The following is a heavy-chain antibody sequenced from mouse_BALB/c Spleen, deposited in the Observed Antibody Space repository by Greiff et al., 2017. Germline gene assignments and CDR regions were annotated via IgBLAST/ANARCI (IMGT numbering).Heavy chain of an antibody. V-gene: IGHV3-6*02. J-gene: IGHJ3*01. D-gene: IGHD2-4*01. CDR2: ISYDGSN. CDR1: GYSITSGYY. CDR3: ARGMITSWFAY. Sequence: EVKVEESGPGLVKPSQSLSLTCSVTGYSITSGYYWNWIRQFPGNKLEWMSYISYDGSNNYNPSLKNRISITRDTSKNQFFLKLNSVTTEDTATYYCARGMITSWFAYWGQGTLVTVSA.